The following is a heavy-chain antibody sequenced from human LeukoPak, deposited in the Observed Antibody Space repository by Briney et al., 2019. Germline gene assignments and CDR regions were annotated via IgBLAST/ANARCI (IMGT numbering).Heavy chain of an antibody. CDR1: GFTFSTYT. Sequence: GGSLRLSCAASGFTFSTYTMNWVRQAPGKGLEWVSSISSRSSYIYYADSVKGRFTISRDNAKNSLYLQMNSLRAEDTAVYYCAKAPYYSYGYLGYWGQGTLVTVSS. CDR2: ISSRSSYI. D-gene: IGHD5-18*01. CDR3: AKAPYYSYGYLGY. J-gene: IGHJ4*02. V-gene: IGHV3-21*04.